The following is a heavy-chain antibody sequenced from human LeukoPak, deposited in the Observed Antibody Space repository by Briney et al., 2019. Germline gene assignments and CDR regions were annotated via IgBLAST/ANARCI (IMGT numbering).Heavy chain of an antibody. Sequence: GGSLRLSCAASGFTVSSNYMSWVRQAPGKGLEWVANIKEDGSDKYYVDSVKGRFTISRDNAKNSLYLQMNSLRAEDTSVYYCARGVGSWGQWGQGTLVTVSS. CDR2: IKEDGSDK. CDR3: ARGVGSWGQ. CDR1: GFTVSSNY. D-gene: IGHD1-26*01. V-gene: IGHV3-7*01. J-gene: IGHJ4*02.